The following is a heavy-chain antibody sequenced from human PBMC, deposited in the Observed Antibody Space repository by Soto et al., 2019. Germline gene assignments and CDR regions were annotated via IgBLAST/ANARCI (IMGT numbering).Heavy chain of an antibody. D-gene: IGHD6-6*01. CDR1: GYTFTSYD. J-gene: IGHJ6*03. Sequence: ASVKVSCKASGYTFTSYDINWVRQATGQGLEWMGWMNPNSGNTGYAQKFQGRVTMTRNTSISTAYMELSSLRSEDTAVYYCARGLIAARSQGLYPSYSTDFWCKGPTVTLSS. CDR3: ARGLIAARSQGLYPSYSTDF. V-gene: IGHV1-8*01. CDR2: MNPNSGNT.